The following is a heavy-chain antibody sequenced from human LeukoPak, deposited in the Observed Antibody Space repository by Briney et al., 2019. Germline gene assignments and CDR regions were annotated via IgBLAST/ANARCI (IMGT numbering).Heavy chain of an antibody. D-gene: IGHD3-9*01. J-gene: IGHJ4*02. CDR3: ARGGYYDILTGYYLSQGFFDY. Sequence: PSETLSLTCTVSGGSISSYYWSWIRQPPGKGLEWIGYIYYSGSTNYNPSLKSRVTISVDTSKNQFSLKLSSVTAADTAVYYCARGGYYDILTGYYLSQGFFDYWGQGTLATVSS. V-gene: IGHV4-59*08. CDR2: IYYSGST. CDR1: GGSISSYY.